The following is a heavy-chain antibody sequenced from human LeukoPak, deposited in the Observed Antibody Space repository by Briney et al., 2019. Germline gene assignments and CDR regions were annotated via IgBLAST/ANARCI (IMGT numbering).Heavy chain of an antibody. Sequence: GGSLRLSCAASGFTSSSYDMHWVRRATGKGLEWVSAIGTAGDTYYPGSVKGRFTISRENAKNSLYLQMNSLRAGDTAVYYCARALVTGYYDYWGQGTLVTVSS. CDR1: GFTSSSYD. J-gene: IGHJ4*02. CDR3: ARALVTGYYDY. CDR2: IGTAGDT. V-gene: IGHV3-13*01. D-gene: IGHD3-9*01.